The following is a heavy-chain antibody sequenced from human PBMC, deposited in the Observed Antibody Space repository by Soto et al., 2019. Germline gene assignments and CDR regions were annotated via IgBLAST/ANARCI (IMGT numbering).Heavy chain of an antibody. J-gene: IGHJ4*02. CDR3: AKGEHIVVVTALDY. CDR1: GFTFSSYA. Sequence: EVQLLESGGGLVQPGGSLRLSCAASGFTFSSYAMSWVRQAPGKRLEWVSAISGSGGSTYYADSVKGRFTISRDNSKNPLYLQMNSRRAKDTAIYYCAKGEHIVVVTALDYGGQGTLVTVAS. CDR2: ISGSGGST. V-gene: IGHV3-23*01. D-gene: IGHD2-21*01.